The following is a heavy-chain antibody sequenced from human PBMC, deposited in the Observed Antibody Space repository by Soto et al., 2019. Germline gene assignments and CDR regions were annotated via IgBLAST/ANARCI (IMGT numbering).Heavy chain of an antibody. CDR1: GYTFTSYG. D-gene: IGHD2-2*01. CDR3: ARDIGWLDASSTSLLPFDI. J-gene: IGHJ3*02. V-gene: IGHV1-18*01. Sequence: GASVKVSCKASGYTFTSYGISWVRQAPGQGLEWMGWISAYNGNTNYAQKLQGRVTMTTDTSTSTAYMELRSLRSDDTAVYYCARDIGWLDASSTSLLPFDIWGQGTMVTVSS. CDR2: ISAYNGNT.